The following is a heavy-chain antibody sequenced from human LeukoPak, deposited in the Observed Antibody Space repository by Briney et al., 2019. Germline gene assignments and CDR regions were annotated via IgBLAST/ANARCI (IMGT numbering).Heavy chain of an antibody. CDR1: GFTFSSYG. CDR3: AKEFGDYDFDY. Sequence: GRSLRLSCAASGFTFSSYGMHWVRQAPGKGLEWVAVISYDGSNKYYADSVKGRFTISRDNSKNTLYLQMNSLRAEDTAVYYRAKEFGDYDFDYWGQGTLVTVSS. V-gene: IGHV3-30*18. CDR2: ISYDGSNK. D-gene: IGHD4-17*01. J-gene: IGHJ4*02.